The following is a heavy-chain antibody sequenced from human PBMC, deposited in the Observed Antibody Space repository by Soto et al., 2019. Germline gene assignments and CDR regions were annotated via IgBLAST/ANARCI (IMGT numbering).Heavy chain of an antibody. CDR2: IVVGSGNT. J-gene: IGHJ6*02. CDR3: AADLPSLWFGELLLERGYYYYGMDV. Sequence: SVKVSCKASRFTFTSSAVQWARQARGQRLEWIGWIVVGSGNTNYAQKFQERVTITRDMSTSTAYMELSSLRSEDTAVYYCAADLPSLWFGELLLERGYYYYGMDVWGQGTTVTVSS. D-gene: IGHD3-10*01. V-gene: IGHV1-58*01. CDR1: RFTFTSSA.